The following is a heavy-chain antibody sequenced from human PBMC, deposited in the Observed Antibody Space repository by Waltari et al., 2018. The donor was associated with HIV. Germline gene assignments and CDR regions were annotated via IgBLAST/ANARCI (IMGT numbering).Heavy chain of an antibody. D-gene: IGHD3-10*01. CDR2: INPKTGDT. CDR3: ARDPSYGFGENDY. CDR1: GYAVTGFY. Sequence: QVQLVESGAEVKKPGASLKVYCKASGYAVTGFYIHWVRQAPGQGLEWVGWINPKTGDTNFAQKFQGRVTMTRDTSISTAYMELSRLTSDDTAVYYCARDPSYGFGENDYWGQGTLFTVSS. V-gene: IGHV1-2*02. J-gene: IGHJ4*02.